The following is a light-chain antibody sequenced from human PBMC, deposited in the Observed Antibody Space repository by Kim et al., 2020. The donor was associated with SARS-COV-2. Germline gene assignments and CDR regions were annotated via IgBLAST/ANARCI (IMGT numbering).Light chain of an antibody. Sequence: PGERAALACRASQSISSSDLAWYQQKRGQAPSLLIYGASTRATGIPDRFSGSGSGTDFTLTITRLQPEDFAVYFCQQYGSSPLTFGGGTKVDIK. CDR2: GAS. J-gene: IGKJ4*01. CDR1: QSISSSD. V-gene: IGKV3-20*01. CDR3: QQYGSSPLT.